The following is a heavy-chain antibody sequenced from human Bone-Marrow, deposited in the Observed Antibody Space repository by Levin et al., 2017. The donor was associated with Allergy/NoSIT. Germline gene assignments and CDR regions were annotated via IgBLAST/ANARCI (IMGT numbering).Heavy chain of an antibody. CDR1: GYTFTNYA. Sequence: PEASVKVSCKASGYTFTNYAINWVRQAPGQGLEWMGWINTNTGVPTFAQGFTGRFVFSLDTSVSTAYLQISSLKAEDTAIYYCAKVGAYYDVLTGSYVFDSWGQGTLVTISS. CDR3: AKVGAYYDVLTGSYVFDS. CDR2: INTNTGVP. V-gene: IGHV7-4-1*02. D-gene: IGHD3-9*01. J-gene: IGHJ4*02.